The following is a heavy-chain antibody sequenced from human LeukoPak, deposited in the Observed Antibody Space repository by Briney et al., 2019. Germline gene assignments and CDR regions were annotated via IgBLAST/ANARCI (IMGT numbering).Heavy chain of an antibody. V-gene: IGHV3-74*01. CDR1: GFTFSNYW. Sequence: GGSLRLSCAASGFTFSNYWMHWVRQAPGKGLVWVSRINSDGSSTSYADSVKGRFTISRDNAKNTPYLQMNSLRAEDTAVYYCARDRFDDTAYYYYGMDVWGQGTTVTVSS. D-gene: IGHD5-18*01. CDR3: ARDRFDDTAYYYYGMDV. J-gene: IGHJ6*02. CDR2: INSDGSST.